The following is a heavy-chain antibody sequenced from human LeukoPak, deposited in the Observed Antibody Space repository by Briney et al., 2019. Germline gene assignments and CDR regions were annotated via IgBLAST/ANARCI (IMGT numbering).Heavy chain of an antibody. CDR2: IYYSGST. J-gene: IGHJ4*02. V-gene: IGHV4-39*01. CDR1: GGSVTSYY. D-gene: IGHD5-18*01. Sequence: SETLSLTCTVSGGSVTSYYWGWIRQPPGKGLEWIGSIYYSGSTYYNPSLKSRVTISVDTSKNQFSLKLSSVTAADTAVYYCATAMAFDYWGQGTLVTVSS. CDR3: ATAMAFDY.